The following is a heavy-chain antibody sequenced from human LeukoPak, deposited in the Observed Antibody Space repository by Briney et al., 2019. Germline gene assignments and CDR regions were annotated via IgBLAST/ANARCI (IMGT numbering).Heavy chain of an antibody. CDR2: IHYSGST. Sequence: SETLSLTCTVSGGSISSYYWSWIRQPPGKGLEWIGYIHYSGSTNYNPSLKSRVTMLRDTSKNQFSLKLSSVTAADTAVYYCARDHDEYTSGWYDYWGQGTLVTVSS. D-gene: IGHD6-19*01. CDR3: ARDHDEYTSGWYDY. J-gene: IGHJ4*02. CDR1: GGSISSYY. V-gene: IGHV4-59*01.